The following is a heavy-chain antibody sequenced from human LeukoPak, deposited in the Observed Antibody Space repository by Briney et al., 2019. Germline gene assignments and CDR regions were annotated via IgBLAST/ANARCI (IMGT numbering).Heavy chain of an antibody. J-gene: IGHJ4*02. D-gene: IGHD2-2*01. V-gene: IGHV4-39*01. CDR2: IYYSGST. CDR1: GGSISSSSYY. CDR3: ARFVGYCSSTSCYHFDY. Sequence: SETLSLTCTVSGGSISSSSYYWGWIRQPPGKGLEWIGSIYYSGSTYYNPSLKSRVTISGDTSKNQFSLKLYSVTAADTAVYYCARFVGYCSSTSCYHFDYWGQGTLVTVSS.